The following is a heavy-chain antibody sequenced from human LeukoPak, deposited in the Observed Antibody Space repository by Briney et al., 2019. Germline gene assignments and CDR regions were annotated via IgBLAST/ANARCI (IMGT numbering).Heavy chain of an antibody. CDR3: ARVSRQQLAIDY. Sequence: GGSLRLSCAASGFTFSSYSMNWVRQAPGKGLEWVSSISSSSSYIYYADSVKGRFTISRDNAKNSLYLQMNSLRAEGTAVYYCARVSRQQLAIDYWGQGTLVTVSS. CDR2: ISSSSSYI. CDR1: GFTFSSYS. V-gene: IGHV3-21*01. J-gene: IGHJ4*02. D-gene: IGHD6-13*01.